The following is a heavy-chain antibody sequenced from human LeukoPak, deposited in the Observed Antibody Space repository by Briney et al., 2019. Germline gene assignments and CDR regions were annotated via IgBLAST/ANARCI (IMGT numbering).Heavy chain of an antibody. D-gene: IGHD6-19*01. V-gene: IGHV3-7*03. CDR3: ARDRGWFHFDY. Sequence: QPGGSLRLSCAASGFAFGSYWVSWVRQAPGKGLEWVANIKEDGSEKNYVDSVKGRFTISRDNAKNSLYLQMNSLRAEDTAVYYCARDRGWFHFDYWGRGILVTVSS. CDR1: GFAFGSYW. CDR2: IKEDGSEK. J-gene: IGHJ4*02.